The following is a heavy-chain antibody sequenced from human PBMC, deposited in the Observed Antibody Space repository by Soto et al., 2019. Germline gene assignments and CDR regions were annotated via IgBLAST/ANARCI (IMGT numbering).Heavy chain of an antibody. CDR1: GGSISTYY. D-gene: IGHD3-22*01. J-gene: IGHJ6*02. Sequence: SETLSLTCTVSGGSISTYYWSWIRQPPGKGLEWIGYIYYSGSTNYNPSLKSRVTISVDTSKNQFSLNLSSVTAADTAVYYCARRIYDRFGDYYYGMDVWGQGSTVTVS. V-gene: IGHV4-59*01. CDR2: IYYSGST. CDR3: ARRIYDRFGDYYYGMDV.